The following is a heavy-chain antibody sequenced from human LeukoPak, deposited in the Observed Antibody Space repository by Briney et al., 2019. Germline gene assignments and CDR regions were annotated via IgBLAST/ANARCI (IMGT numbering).Heavy chain of an antibody. J-gene: IGHJ5*02. Sequence: SETLSLTCTVSGGSISSDHWTWIRQPPGKRLEWIARISYSGSTNYNPSLKSRVTISLDSSKNQFSLRLSSVTPADTAAYYCASLPIDSSTGTFGWFDPWGQGTLVTVSS. CDR1: GGSISSDH. CDR2: ISYSGST. D-gene: IGHD1-14*01. CDR3: ASLPIDSSTGTFGWFDP. V-gene: IGHV4-59*01.